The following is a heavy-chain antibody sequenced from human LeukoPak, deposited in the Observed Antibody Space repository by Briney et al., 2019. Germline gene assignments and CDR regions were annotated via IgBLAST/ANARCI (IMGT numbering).Heavy chain of an antibody. Sequence: ASVKVSFKASGYTFTVYYMHWVRQAPGQGLEWMGWINPNSGGTNYAQKFQGRVTMTRDTSISTAYMELSGLRSDDTAVYYCARDLFYQLWLTSGYYYYGMDVWGQGTTVTVSS. CDR3: ARDLFYQLWLTSGYYYYGMDV. CDR1: GYTFTVYY. J-gene: IGHJ6*02. V-gene: IGHV1-2*02. D-gene: IGHD5-18*01. CDR2: INPNSGGT.